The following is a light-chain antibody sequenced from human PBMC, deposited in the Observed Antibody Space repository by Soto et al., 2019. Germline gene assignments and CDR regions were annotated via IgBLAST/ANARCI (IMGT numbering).Light chain of an antibody. CDR1: QSVNNY. V-gene: IGKV3-11*01. Sequence: DIVLTQSPATLSLSPGERATLSCRASQSVNNYLAWYQQKPGQAPRLLIYDTSDRASGIPARFSGSGSGTDFTLTISSLEPEDFAVFYCQQRSVWPWTFGQGTKVEIK. CDR3: QQRSVWPWT. J-gene: IGKJ1*01. CDR2: DTS.